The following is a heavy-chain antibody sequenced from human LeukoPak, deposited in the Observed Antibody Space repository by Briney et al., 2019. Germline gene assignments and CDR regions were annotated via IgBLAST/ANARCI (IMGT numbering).Heavy chain of an antibody. CDR2: IIPIFGTA. D-gene: IGHD3-3*01. Sequence: SVKVSCKASGGTFSSYAISWVRQAPGQGLEWMGGIIPIFGTANYAQKFQGRVTITADESTSTAYMELSSLRSEDTAVYYCARGVLRFLEWLLYWGQATLVTVSS. V-gene: IGHV1-69*13. CDR3: ARGVLRFLEWLLY. J-gene: IGHJ4*02. CDR1: GGTFSSYA.